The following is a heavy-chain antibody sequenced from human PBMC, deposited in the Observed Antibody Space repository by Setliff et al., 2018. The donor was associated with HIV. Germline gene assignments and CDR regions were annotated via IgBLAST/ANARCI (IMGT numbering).Heavy chain of an antibody. Sequence: LSLTCSVSGGSISSSSYYWGWIRQPPGKGLEWIGSIYYSGSTYYNPSLKSRPLISIDMSKTQFSLNLRSVTAADTAVYYCVRELLGSGGTVPEVNFFDSWGQGTLVTVSS. V-gene: IGHV4-39*07. D-gene: IGHD1-26*01. CDR1: GGSISSSSYY. CDR3: VRELLGSGGTVPEVNFFDS. J-gene: IGHJ5*01. CDR2: IYYSGST.